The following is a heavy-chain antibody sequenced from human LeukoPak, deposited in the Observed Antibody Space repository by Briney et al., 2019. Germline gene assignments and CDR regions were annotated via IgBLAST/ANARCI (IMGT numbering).Heavy chain of an antibody. V-gene: IGHV1-2*06. J-gene: IGHJ4*02. D-gene: IGHD1-26*01. Sequence: GASVKVSCKASGYTFTGYYMHWVRQAPGQGLEWMGRINPSSGGTNYAQKFQGRVTMTRDTSISTAYMELSRLRSDDTAVYYCARVKGATDGGYYFDYWGQGTLVTVSS. CDR1: GYTFTGYY. CDR3: ARVKGATDGGYYFDY. CDR2: INPSSGGT.